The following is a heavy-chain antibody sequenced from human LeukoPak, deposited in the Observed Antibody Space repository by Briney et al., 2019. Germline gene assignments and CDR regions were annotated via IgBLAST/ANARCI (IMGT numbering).Heavy chain of an antibody. CDR2: IHSGGTT. D-gene: IGHD3-10*01. Sequence: QSGGSLRLSCAASGFTVSSSSMSWVRQAPGKGLECVSVIHSGGTTSYADSVMGRFTISRDNSKNTLYLQMNSLRADDTAVYYCARDFYGSGSYVPRLDPWGQGTLVTVSS. V-gene: IGHV3-66*01. CDR3: ARDFYGSGSYVPRLDP. J-gene: IGHJ5*02. CDR1: GFTVSSSS.